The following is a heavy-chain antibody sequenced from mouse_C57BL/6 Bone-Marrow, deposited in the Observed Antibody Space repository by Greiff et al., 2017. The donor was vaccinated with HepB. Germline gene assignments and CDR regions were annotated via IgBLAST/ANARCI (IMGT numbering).Heavy chain of an antibody. V-gene: IGHV1-52*01. J-gene: IGHJ2*01. D-gene: IGHD2-1*01. CDR1: GYTFTSYW. CDR2: IDPSDSET. CDR3: ARSGGGNYDY. Sequence: VQLQQPGAELVRPGSSVKLSCKASGYTFTSYWMHWVKQRPIQGLEWIGNIDPSDSETHYNQKFKDKATLTVDKSSSTAYMQISSLTSEDSAVYYCARSGGGNYDYWGQGTTLTVSS.